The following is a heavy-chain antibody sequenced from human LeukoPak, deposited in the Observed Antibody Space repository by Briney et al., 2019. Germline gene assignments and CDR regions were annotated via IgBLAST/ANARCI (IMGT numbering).Heavy chain of an antibody. Sequence: SETLSLTCAVYGGSFSGYYWSWIRQPPGKGLEWIGEINHSGSTNYNPSLKSRVTISVDTSKNQFSLKLSSVTAADTAVYYCARHIRWGPETDYWGQGTLVTVSS. CDR2: INHSGST. CDR1: GGSFSGYY. D-gene: IGHD4-23*01. J-gene: IGHJ4*02. CDR3: ARHIRWGPETDY. V-gene: IGHV4-34*01.